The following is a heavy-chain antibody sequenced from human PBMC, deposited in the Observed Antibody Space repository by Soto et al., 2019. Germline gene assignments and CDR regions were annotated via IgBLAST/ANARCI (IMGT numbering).Heavy chain of an antibody. V-gene: IGHV3-23*01. D-gene: IGHD3-22*01. Sequence: GGSLRLSCAASGFTFSSYAMSWVRQAPGKGLEWVSAISGSSGSTYYADPVKGRFTISRDKSKNTLFLQMNSLRAEDTAMYYCARDSRTYYYDSSGPALFGYWGQGTLVTVSS. CDR1: GFTFSSYA. J-gene: IGHJ4*02. CDR3: ARDSRTYYYDSSGPALFGY. CDR2: ISGSSGST.